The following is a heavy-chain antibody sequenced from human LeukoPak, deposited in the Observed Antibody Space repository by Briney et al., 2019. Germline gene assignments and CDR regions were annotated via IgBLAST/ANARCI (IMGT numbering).Heavy chain of an antibody. J-gene: IGHJ4*02. V-gene: IGHV4-39*07. Sequence: PSETLSLTCTVSGGSISSSGYYWGWIRQPPGKGLEWIGSLYYSESTYYNPSLRSRVTISVDTSKNQFSLKLSSVTAADTAVYYRARGPYYFGSWGQGTLVTVSS. CDR1: GGSISSSGYY. CDR2: LYYSEST. CDR3: ARGPYYFGS.